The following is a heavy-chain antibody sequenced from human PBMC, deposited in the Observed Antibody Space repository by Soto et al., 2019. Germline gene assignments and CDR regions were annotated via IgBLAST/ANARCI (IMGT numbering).Heavy chain of an antibody. CDR3: ARDLWGYCGADCYPLDV. CDR2: MYNTGST. J-gene: IGHJ6*02. D-gene: IGHD2-21*02. CDR1: GGSISRYY. V-gene: IGHV4-59*01. Sequence: SETLFLTCTVLGGSISRYYWSWTRQPPGKGLEWIGYMYNTGSTIYNPSLKSRVTISVDTSKNQFSLKLNSVTAADTAVYYCARDLWGYCGADCYPLDVWGQGTTVTVS.